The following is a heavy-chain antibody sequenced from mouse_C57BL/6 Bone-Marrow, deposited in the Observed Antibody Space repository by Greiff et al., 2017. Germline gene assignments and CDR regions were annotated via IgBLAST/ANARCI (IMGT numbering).Heavy chain of an antibody. V-gene: IGHV1-82*01. CDR2: IYPGDGDT. CDR1: GYAFSSSW. Sequence: QVQLQQSGPELVKPGASVKISCKASGYAFSSSWMNWVKQRPGKGLEWIGRIYPGDGDTNYNGKFKGKATLTADKSSSTAYMQLSSLTSEDSAVYFCAREGYYSDYWGQGTTRTVSS. J-gene: IGHJ2*01. CDR3: AREGYYSDY.